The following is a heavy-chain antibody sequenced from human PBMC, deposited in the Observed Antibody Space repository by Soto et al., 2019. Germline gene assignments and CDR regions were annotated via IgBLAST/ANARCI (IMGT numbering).Heavy chain of an antibody. CDR2: IYYSGST. CDR3: ARTSSGWYSAKAEGAEYFQH. Sequence: SETLSLTCTVSGGSISSGGYYWSWIRQHPGKGLEWIGYIYYSGSTYYNPSLKSRVTISVDTSKNQFSLKLSSVTAADTAVYYCARTSSGWYSAKAEGAEYFQHWGQGTLVTVSS. CDR1: GGSISSGGYY. D-gene: IGHD6-19*01. V-gene: IGHV4-31*03. J-gene: IGHJ1*01.